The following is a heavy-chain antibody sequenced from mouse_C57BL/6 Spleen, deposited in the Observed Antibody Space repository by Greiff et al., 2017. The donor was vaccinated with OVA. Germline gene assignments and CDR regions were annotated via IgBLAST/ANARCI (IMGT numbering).Heavy chain of an antibody. V-gene: IGHV5-4*01. D-gene: IGHD1-1*01. Sequence: EVQGVESGGGLVKPGGSLKLSCAASGFTFSSYAMSWVRQTPEKRLEWVATISDGGSYTYYPDNVKGRFTISRDNAKNNLYLQMSHLKSEDTAMYYCARIYYYGSSYSYAMDYWGQGTSVTVSS. CDR3: ARIYYYGSSYSYAMDY. CDR1: GFTFSSYA. J-gene: IGHJ4*01. CDR2: ISDGGSYT.